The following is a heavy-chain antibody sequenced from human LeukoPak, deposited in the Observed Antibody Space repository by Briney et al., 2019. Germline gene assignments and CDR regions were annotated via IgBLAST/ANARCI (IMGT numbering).Heavy chain of an antibody. Sequence: GGSLRLSCAASGFTFSDYYMSWIRQAPGKGLEWVSYISSSGSTIYYADSVKGRFTTSRDNAKNSLYLQMNSLRAEDTAVYYCARGTGYGSGSYHYYYGMDVWGQGTTVTVSS. J-gene: IGHJ6*02. CDR2: ISSSGSTI. CDR3: ARGTGYGSGSYHYYYGMDV. V-gene: IGHV3-11*01. D-gene: IGHD3-10*01. CDR1: GFTFSDYY.